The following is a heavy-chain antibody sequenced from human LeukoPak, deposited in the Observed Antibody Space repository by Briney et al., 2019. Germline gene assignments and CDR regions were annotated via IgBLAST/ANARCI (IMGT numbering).Heavy chain of an antibody. Sequence: GGSLRLSCAASRFTFSSYTMHWVRQAPGKGLEWVAAISYDGSNEDYADSVKGRFTVSRDNSKNTLNLQMNSLRAEDTAAYYCARTNIAGTGNDYWGQGTLVTVSS. V-gene: IGHV3-30-3*01. D-gene: IGHD6-13*01. CDR2: ISYDGSNE. CDR3: ARTNIAGTGNDY. CDR1: RFTFSSYT. J-gene: IGHJ4*02.